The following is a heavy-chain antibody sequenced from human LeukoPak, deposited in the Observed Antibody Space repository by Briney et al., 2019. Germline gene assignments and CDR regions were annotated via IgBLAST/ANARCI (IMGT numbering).Heavy chain of an antibody. Sequence: GASVTVSCKATGGTFSSYAISWVRPAPGQGREWMGMNIPILGIANYAQKFQGRVTIPADKSPSTAHMELSSLRSEDRAVYYCARDILTGSYGMDVWGQGTTVTVSS. V-gene: IGHV1-69*04. D-gene: IGHD3-9*01. CDR3: ARDILTGSYGMDV. J-gene: IGHJ6*02. CDR1: GGTFSSYA. CDR2: NIPILGIA.